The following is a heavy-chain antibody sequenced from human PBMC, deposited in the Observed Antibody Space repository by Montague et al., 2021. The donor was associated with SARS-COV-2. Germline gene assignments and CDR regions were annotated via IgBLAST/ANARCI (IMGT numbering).Heavy chain of an antibody. CDR3: AKSFSGTRNWFDI. V-gene: IGHV3-23*01. CDR1: GFIFTNYG. J-gene: IGHJ5*02. D-gene: IGHD1-14*01. CDR2: ISGFGGGT. Sequence: SLRLSCAASGFIFTNYGMNWVRRAPGKGLESVAGISGFGGGTYYSDSEKGRFTISRATSNSTLFLQMDGLRAEDTAIYYCAKSFSGTRNWFDIWGQGTLVTVSS.